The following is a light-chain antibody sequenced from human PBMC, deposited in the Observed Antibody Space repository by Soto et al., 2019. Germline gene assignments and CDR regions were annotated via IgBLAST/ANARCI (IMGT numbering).Light chain of an antibody. J-gene: IGLJ2*01. V-gene: IGLV1-40*01. CDR1: SSNIGAGYD. Sequence: QLVLTQPPSVSGAPGQRVTISCTGSSSNIGAGYDVHWYQHLPGTAPKLLIYGNSDRPSGVPDRFSGSQSGTSAALAINGLQAEDEADYYCQSYDSSLSGSVFGGGTQLTVL. CDR3: QSYDSSLSGSV. CDR2: GNS.